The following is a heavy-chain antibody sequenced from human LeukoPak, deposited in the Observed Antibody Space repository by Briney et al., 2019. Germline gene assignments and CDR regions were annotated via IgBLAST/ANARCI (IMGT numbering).Heavy chain of an antibody. CDR2: ISENGDGR. J-gene: IGHJ4*02. CDR3: TKDWSASY. Sequence: GGSLRLSCAASGFTFSNFAMTWVRQAPGKGLQWVSAISENGDGRYYAGSVKGRFTISRDNSRDMLYLQMNSLRAEDTALYYCTKDWSASYWGQGTLVTVPS. V-gene: IGHV3-23*01. CDR1: GFTFSNFA.